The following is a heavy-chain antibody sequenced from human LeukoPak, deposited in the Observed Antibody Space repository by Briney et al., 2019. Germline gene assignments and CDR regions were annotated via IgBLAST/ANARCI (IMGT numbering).Heavy chain of an antibody. CDR1: GFTFSSYW. Sequence: GGSLRLSCAASGFTFSSYWMYWVRQAPGKGLVLVSRINSDGSSTSYADSVKGRCSISRDNAKNTLYLQMNSLRAEDTAVYYCARSPVEVDGFDIWGPGTMVTVSS. CDR2: INSDGSST. D-gene: IGHD2-2*01. V-gene: IGHV3-74*01. J-gene: IGHJ3*02. CDR3: ARSPVEVDGFDI.